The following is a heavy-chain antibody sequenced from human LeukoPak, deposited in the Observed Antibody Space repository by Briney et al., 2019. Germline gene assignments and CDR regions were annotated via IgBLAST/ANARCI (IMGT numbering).Heavy chain of an antibody. D-gene: IGHD2-2*01. J-gene: IGHJ4*02. Sequence: ASVTVSCTASGYTFTGYYMHWVRQAPGQGLEWMGWINPKSGGTNYAQKVEGWVNMTRDTSISTAYMELSRLRSGDTAVYYCARVACSSTSCVLDYWGEGTLVTVSS. CDR2: INPKSGGT. V-gene: IGHV1-2*04. CDR3: ARVACSSTSCVLDY. CDR1: GYTFTGYY.